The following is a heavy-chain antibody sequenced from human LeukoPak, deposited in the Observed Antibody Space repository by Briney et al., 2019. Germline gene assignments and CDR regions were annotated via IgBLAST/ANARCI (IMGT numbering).Heavy chain of an antibody. D-gene: IGHD3-22*01. V-gene: IGHV3-7*01. CDR3: ARDRGKYYYDSSGYSDY. Sequence: GGSLRLSCAASGFTFSSYWMSWVRQAPGKGLEWVANIKQDGSEKYYVDSVKGRFTISRDNAKNSLYLQMNSLRAEDTAVYYCARDRGKYYYDSSGYSDYWGQGTLVTVSS. CDR2: IKQDGSEK. CDR1: GFTFSSYW. J-gene: IGHJ4*02.